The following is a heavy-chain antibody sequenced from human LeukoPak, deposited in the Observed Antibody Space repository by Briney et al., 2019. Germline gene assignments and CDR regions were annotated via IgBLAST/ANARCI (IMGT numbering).Heavy chain of an antibody. CDR3: ARDRPSNNYGMDV. J-gene: IGHJ6*02. Sequence: GGSLRLSCAASGFTFSDHYMDWVRQAPGRGLQWVGRTRYKANSYTTEYAASVKGRFTISRDDSKNSLYLQMNSPKTEDTAVYYCARDRPSNNYGMDVWGQGTTVTVSS. CDR1: GFTFSDHY. CDR2: TRYKANSYTT. V-gene: IGHV3-72*01.